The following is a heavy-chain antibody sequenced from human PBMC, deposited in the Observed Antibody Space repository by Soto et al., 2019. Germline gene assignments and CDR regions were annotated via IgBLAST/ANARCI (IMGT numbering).Heavy chain of an antibody. Sequence: GGSLRLSCAASGFTFSSYGMHWVRQAPGKGLEWVAVISYDGSNKYYADSVKGRFTISRDNSKNTLYLQMNSLRAEDTAVYYCASGSGSSIYFDYWGQGTLVTVSS. CDR1: GFTFSSYG. V-gene: IGHV3-30*03. J-gene: IGHJ4*02. CDR2: ISYDGSNK. CDR3: ASGSGSSIYFDY. D-gene: IGHD3-10*01.